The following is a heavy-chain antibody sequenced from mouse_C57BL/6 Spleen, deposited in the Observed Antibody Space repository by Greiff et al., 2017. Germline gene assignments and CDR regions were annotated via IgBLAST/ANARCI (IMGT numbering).Heavy chain of an antibody. J-gene: IGHJ3*01. CDR1: GFTFSDYY. CDR3: ARVGDYYGSSPFAY. CDR2: INYDGSST. Sequence: EVKLVESEGGLVQPGSSMKLSCTASGFTFSDYYMAWVRQVPEKGLEWVANINYDGSSTYYLDSLKSRFIISRDNAKNILYLQMSSLKSEDTATYYCARVGDYYGSSPFAYWGQGTLVTVSA. V-gene: IGHV5-16*01. D-gene: IGHD1-1*01.